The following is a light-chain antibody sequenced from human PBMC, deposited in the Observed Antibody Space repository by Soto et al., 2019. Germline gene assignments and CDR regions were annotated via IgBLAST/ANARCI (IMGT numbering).Light chain of an antibody. J-gene: IGKJ3*01. CDR2: AAS. Sequence: DIQLTQSPSFLSTSVGDRVTITCRASQGIYTYLAWYQQKPGKAPKVLIYAASTLHSGVPSRFSGSGSGTEFSLTISSLQPEDFVAYYCQQLYNYPFTFGPGTKVDIK. V-gene: IGKV1-9*01. CDR1: QGIYTY. CDR3: QQLYNYPFT.